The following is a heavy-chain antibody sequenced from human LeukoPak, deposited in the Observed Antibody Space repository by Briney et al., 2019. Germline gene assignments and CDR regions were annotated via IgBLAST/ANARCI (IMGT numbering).Heavy chain of an antibody. V-gene: IGHV1-69*13. D-gene: IGHD5-24*01. CDR1: GGTFSSYA. CDR3: ARVRWREQPQDDAFDI. J-gene: IGHJ3*02. CDR2: IIPIFGTA. Sequence: GASVKVSCKASGGTFSSYAISWVRQAPGQGLVWMGGIIPIFGTANYAQKFQGRVTITADESTSTAYMELSSLRSEDTAVYYCARVRWREQPQDDAFDIWGQGTMVTVSS.